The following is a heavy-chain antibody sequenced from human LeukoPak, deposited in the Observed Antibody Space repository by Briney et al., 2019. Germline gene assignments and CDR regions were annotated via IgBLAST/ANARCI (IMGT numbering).Heavy chain of an antibody. V-gene: IGHV3-23*01. CDR2: ISGDSGTT. CDR1: GFTFSSYG. J-gene: IGHJ5*02. CDR3: AKKILPTTISAFCP. Sequence: QAGGSLRLSCAASGFTFSSYGMSWVRQAPGKGPEWVSVISGDSGTTFYADSVKGRFTASRDNSKNTLYLQMNSLRAEDTAIYYCAKKILPTTISAFCPWGQGNLVNVFS. D-gene: IGHD5-12*01.